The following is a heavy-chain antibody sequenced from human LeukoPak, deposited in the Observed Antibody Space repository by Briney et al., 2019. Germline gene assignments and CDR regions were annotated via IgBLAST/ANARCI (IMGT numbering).Heavy chain of an antibody. CDR2: IRSKAYGGTT. CDR1: GFTFGDYA. V-gene: IGHV3-49*04. CDR3: TSSAKIHDH. J-gene: IGHJ5*02. Sequence: QSGGSLRLSCTASGFTFGDYAMSWVRQAPGKGLEWVGFIRSKAYGGTTEYAASVKGRFTISRDDSKSIAYLQMNSLKTEDTAVYYCTSSAKIHDHWGQGTLVTVSS. D-gene: IGHD6-25*01.